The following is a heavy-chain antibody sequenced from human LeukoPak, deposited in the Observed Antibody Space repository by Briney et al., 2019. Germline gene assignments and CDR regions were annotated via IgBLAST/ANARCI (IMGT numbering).Heavy chain of an antibody. J-gene: IGHJ4*02. CDR3: ARSIAARPGWKIFFDY. D-gene: IGHD6-6*01. CDR1: GYTFTGYY. Sequence: ASVKVSCKASGYTFTGYYMHWVRQAPGQGLEWMGWINPNSGGTNYAQKFQGRVTMTRDTSISTAYMELTSLRSEDTAVYYCARSIAARPGWKIFFDYWGQGTLVTVSS. CDR2: INPNSGGT. V-gene: IGHV1-2*02.